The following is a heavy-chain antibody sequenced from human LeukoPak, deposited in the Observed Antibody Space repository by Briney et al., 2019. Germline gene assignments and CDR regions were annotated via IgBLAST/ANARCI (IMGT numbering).Heavy chain of an antibody. V-gene: IGHV3-53*01. CDR3: ASIRPRKGLDP. J-gene: IGHJ5*02. Sequence: GGSLRLSCAASGFTVSSNYMSWVRQAPGKGLEWVSVIYSGGSTYYADSVKGRFTISRDNSKNTLYLQMNSLRAGDTAVYYCASIRPRKGLDPWGQGTLVTVSS. CDR1: GFTVSSNY. CDR2: IYSGGST. D-gene: IGHD3-16*01.